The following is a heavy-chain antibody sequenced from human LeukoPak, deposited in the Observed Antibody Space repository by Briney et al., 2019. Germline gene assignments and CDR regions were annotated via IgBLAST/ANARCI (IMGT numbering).Heavy chain of an antibody. J-gene: IGHJ4*02. Sequence: PSEALSLTCTVSGGSISSGGYYWSWIRQHPGKGLEWIGYISYSGTNYYNPSLKSRVTISIDTSKSQFSLKLSSVTAADTAVYYCARDASGYYLFDYWGQGTLVTVCS. V-gene: IGHV4-31*03. CDR1: GGSISSGGYY. D-gene: IGHD3-22*01. CDR2: ISYSGTN. CDR3: ARDASGYYLFDY.